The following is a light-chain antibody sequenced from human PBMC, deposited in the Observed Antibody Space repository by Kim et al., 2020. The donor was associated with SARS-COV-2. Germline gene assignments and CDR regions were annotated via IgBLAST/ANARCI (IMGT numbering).Light chain of an antibody. CDR2: SDN. CDR3: SAWDDSLKGRV. V-gene: IGLV1-44*01. CDR1: SSNVGSYS. J-gene: IGLJ3*02. Sequence: QPVLTQPPSASGTPGQRVTISCSGSSSNVGSYSVNWYQQIPGTAPRLLMYSDNQRPSGVPDRFSGSKSGTSASLAISGLQSEDEADYYCSAWDDSLKGRVFGGGTQLTVL.